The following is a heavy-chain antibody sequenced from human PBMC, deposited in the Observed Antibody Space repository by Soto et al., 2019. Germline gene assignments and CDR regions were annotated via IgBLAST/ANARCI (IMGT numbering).Heavy chain of an antibody. Sequence: EVQLVESGGGLVQSGGSLRLSCAASGFIFSSYWMNWVRQAPGKGLVWVARISTDGRSTTYADSVKGRFTVSRDNAKNTLYLQMNSLRAEDTAVYYCARAGYCGPGCYYYFDYWGQGTLVTVSS. CDR1: GFIFSSYW. J-gene: IGHJ4*02. CDR2: ISTDGRST. D-gene: IGHD2-21*02. V-gene: IGHV3-74*03. CDR3: ARAGYCGPGCYYYFDY.